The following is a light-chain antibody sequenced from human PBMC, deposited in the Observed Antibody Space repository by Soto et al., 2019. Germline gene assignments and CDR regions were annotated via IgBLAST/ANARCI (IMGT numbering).Light chain of an antibody. CDR2: EVS. J-gene: IGLJ1*01. V-gene: IGLV2-18*02. Sequence: QSALTQPPSVSGSPGQSVTISCTGTSSDVGSYNRVSWYQQPPGTAPKLMIYEVSNRPSGVPDRFSGSKSGNTASLTISGLQAEDEADYHCSSYTSSSTFVSGTGTKVTVL. CDR1: SSDVGSYNR. CDR3: SSYTSSSTFV.